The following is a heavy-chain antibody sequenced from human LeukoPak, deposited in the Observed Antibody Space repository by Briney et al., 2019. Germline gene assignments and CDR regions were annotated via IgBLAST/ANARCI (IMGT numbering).Heavy chain of an antibody. J-gene: IGHJ4*02. CDR1: GFTVSSNY. CDR2: IYSGGST. CDR3: ARLGGSTTFVDY. V-gene: IGHV3-53*01. Sequence: GXXRLXCAASGFTVSSNYMSWVRQAPGKXLEWVSVIYSGGSTYYADSVKGRFTISRDNSKNTLYLQMNSLRAEDTAVYYCARLGGSTTFVDYWGQGTLVTVSS. D-gene: IGHD2/OR15-2a*01.